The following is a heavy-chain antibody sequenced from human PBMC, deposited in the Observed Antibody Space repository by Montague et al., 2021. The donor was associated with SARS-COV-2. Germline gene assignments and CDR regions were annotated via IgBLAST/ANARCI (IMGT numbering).Heavy chain of an antibody. CDR3: ARGVVRKGYYDSSGYYILKRGPGGLDY. CDR1: GGSISTVGY. Sequence: TLSLTCTVSGGSISTVGYWSWIRQHPGKGLEWIGYIYYSGSTYYNPPLKSRVTISVDTSKNQFSLKLFSVTAADTAVYYCARGVVRKGYYDSSGYYILKRGPGGLDYWGQGSLVTVSS. J-gene: IGHJ4*02. V-gene: IGHV4-31*03. D-gene: IGHD3-22*01. CDR2: IYYSGST.